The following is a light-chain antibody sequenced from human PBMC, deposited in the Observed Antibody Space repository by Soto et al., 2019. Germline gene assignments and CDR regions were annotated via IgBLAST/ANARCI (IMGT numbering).Light chain of an antibody. CDR3: MQALQGFT. Sequence: IQLTQSPSSLSASVGDRVSITCRASQDIKTYLAWYQQKRGEAPKLLISGTFTLQSGVPSRFNGSGSGTDFTLKISRVEAEDVGVYYCMQALQGFTFGPGTKVDIK. J-gene: IGKJ3*01. CDR2: GTF. CDR1: QDIKTY. V-gene: IGKV1-9*01.